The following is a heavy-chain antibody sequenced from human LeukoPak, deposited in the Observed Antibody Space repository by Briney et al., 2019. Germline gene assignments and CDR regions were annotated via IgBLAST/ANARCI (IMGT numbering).Heavy chain of an antibody. J-gene: IGHJ5*02. CDR1: GGPISSSSYY. CDR3: ARRTALGWFDP. V-gene: IGHV4-39*07. D-gene: IGHD3-16*01. Sequence: SETLSLTCTVSGGPISSSSYYWGWIRQPPGKGREWIGSIYYSGSTYYNPSLKSRVTISVDTSKNQFSLKLSSVTAADTAVYYCARRTALGWFDPWGQGTLVTVSS. CDR2: IYYSGST.